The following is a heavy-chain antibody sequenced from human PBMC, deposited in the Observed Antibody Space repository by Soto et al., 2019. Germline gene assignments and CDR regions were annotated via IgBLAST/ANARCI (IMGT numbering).Heavy chain of an antibody. V-gene: IGHV3-23*01. CDR3: AKDSAATSYNWFDP. Sequence: PGGSLRLSCTASGLPHSSFAMMWVRQAPGKGLECVSGIYGSGRGIEYADSVKGRFTISRDNSKNTVYLQMTDLRADDTAVYYCAKDSAATSYNWFDPWGQGTLVTVSS. J-gene: IGHJ5*02. D-gene: IGHD6-13*01. CDR2: IYGSGRGI. CDR1: GLPHSSFA.